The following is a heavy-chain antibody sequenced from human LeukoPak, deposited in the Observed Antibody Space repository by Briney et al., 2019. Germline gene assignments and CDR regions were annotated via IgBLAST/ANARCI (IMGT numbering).Heavy chain of an antibody. V-gene: IGHV1-46*01. Sequence: ASVQLSCKASGYTFTSYYMHWVRQAPGQGLEWMGIINPSGGSTGYAQKFQGRINMTRDTSTGTVYMELSSLTSDDTAVYYCARAKYYDSIGYPLTFDYWGQGTLVTVSS. J-gene: IGHJ4*02. CDR1: GYTFTSYY. D-gene: IGHD3-22*01. CDR3: ARAKYYDSIGYPLTFDY. CDR2: INPSGGST.